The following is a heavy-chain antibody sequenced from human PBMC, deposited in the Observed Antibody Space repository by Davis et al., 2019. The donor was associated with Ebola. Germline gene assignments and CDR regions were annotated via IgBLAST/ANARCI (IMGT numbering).Heavy chain of an antibody. Sequence: SETLSLTCAVSGGSISSAGYSWNWIRQSPGKGLEWLGYMFQTGYTYYNPSLKSRVTISMDTSKNQFSLKLVSVTAADTAVYYCARGDSYYDPSGYYAGPEAPDHWGQGTLVSVSS. CDR1: GGSISSAGYS. J-gene: IGHJ4*02. V-gene: IGHV4-30-2*06. CDR3: ARGDSYYDPSGYYAGPEAPDH. CDR2: MFQTGYT. D-gene: IGHD3-22*01.